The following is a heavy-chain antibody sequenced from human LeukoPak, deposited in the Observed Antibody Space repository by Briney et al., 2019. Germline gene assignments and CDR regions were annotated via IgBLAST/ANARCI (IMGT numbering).Heavy chain of an antibody. D-gene: IGHD5-24*01. Sequence: TGGSLRLSCAASGFTFSNYAMSWVRQAPGKGLEWVSATSGSGGNTYYADSVKGRFIVSRDNSKNTLYLHMTSLGAEDTAVYYCVKEGPGHNYGDCWGQGALVTVSS. J-gene: IGHJ4*02. CDR3: VKEGPGHNYGDC. CDR1: GFTFSNYA. V-gene: IGHV3-23*01. CDR2: TSGSGGNT.